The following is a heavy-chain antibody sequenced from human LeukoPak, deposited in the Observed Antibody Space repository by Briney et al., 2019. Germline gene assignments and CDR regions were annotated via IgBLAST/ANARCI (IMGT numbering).Heavy chain of an antibody. CDR3: ARGVYDFWSGYSPYYDILTGDNWFDP. J-gene: IGHJ5*02. Sequence: ASVKVSCKASGYTLTSYDINWVRQATGQGLEWMGWMNPNSGNTGYAQKFQGRVTMTRNTSISTAYMELSSLRSEDTAVYYCARGVYDFWSGYSPYYDILTGDNWFDPWGQGTLVTVSS. CDR1: GYTLTSYD. D-gene: IGHD3-3*01. V-gene: IGHV1-8*01. CDR2: MNPNSGNT.